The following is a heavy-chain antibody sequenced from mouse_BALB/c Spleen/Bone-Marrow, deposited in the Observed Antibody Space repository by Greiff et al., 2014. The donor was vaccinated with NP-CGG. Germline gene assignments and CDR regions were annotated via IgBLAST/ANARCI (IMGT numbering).Heavy chain of an antibody. CDR3: ARSGERYGAMDY. D-gene: IGHD2-10*02. J-gene: IGHJ4*01. CDR1: GFTLSDYY. V-gene: IGHV5-4*02. Sequence: EVMLVESGGGLVKPGGSLKLSCAASGFTLSDYYMYWVRQTPEKRLEWVATISDGGGCTYYPDSVWGRFTISRDNAKNNLYLQMSSLKSEDTAMYYCARSGERYGAMDYWGQGTSVTVFS. CDR2: ISDGGGCT.